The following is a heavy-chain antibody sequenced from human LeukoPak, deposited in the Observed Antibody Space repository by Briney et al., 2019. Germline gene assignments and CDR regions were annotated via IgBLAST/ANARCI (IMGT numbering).Heavy chain of an antibody. CDR2: IYHTGST. CDR3: ARVWTGYPGHY. V-gene: IGHV4-38-2*02. CDR1: GYSITSGYY. Sequence: SETLSLTCTISGYSITSGYYWGWIRQPPGKGLEWIGSIYHTGSTYYNPSFKSRVTMSADTSKNQFSLKLSSVTAADTAVYYCARVWTGYPGHYWGQGTLVTVSS. D-gene: IGHD3/OR15-3a*01. J-gene: IGHJ4*02.